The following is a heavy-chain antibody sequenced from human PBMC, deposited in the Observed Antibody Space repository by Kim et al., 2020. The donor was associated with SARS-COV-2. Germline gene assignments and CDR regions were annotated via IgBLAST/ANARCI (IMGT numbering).Heavy chain of an antibody. V-gene: IGHV4-34*01. Sequence: SGSTNYNPSLNSRVTISVDTSKSQFSLKLSSVTAADTAVYYCARGYDLDYWGQGTLVTVSS. J-gene: IGHJ4*02. CDR2: SGST. CDR3: ARGYDLDY. D-gene: IGHD5-12*01.